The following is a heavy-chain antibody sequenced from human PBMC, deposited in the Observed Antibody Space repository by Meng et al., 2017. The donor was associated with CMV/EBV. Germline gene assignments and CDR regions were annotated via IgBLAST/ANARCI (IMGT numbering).Heavy chain of an antibody. V-gene: IGHV4-38-2*02. D-gene: IGHD6-6*01. CDR1: GYSISSGYY. CDR3: ARSGRSSSSGRSFLDY. J-gene: IGHJ4*02. CDR2: IYHSGST. Sequence: GSLRLSCTVPGYSISSGYYWGWIRQPPGKGLEWIGSIYHSGSTYYNPSLKSRVTISVDTSKNQFSLKLSSVTAADTAVYYCARSGRSSSSGRSFLDYWGQGTLVTVSS.